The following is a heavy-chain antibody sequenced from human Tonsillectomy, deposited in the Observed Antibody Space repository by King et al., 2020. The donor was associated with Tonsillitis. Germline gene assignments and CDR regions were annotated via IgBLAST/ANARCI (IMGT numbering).Heavy chain of an antibody. Sequence: VQLVESGAEVKKPGESLKISCKGSGYGFTNYWIGWVRQMPGKGLEWMGSIYRGDSDTRYSPSFQGQVTISADKSISTAYLQWSSLKASDTAMYYCARRGGGSLDGFDIWGQGTMVTVSS. V-gene: IGHV5-51*03. CDR2: IYRGDSDT. CDR3: ARRGGGSLDGFDI. J-gene: IGHJ3*02. D-gene: IGHD1-26*01. CDR1: GYGFTNYW.